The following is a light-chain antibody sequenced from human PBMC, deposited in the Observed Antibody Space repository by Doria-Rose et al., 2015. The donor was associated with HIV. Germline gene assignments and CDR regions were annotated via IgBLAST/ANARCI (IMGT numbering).Light chain of an antibody. CDR1: QRFSSTY. CDR2: DGS. CDR3: HQYGTSWT. J-gene: IGKJ1*01. Sequence: TQSPGTLSLSQGERATLSCRASQRFSSTYLAWYQQKPGQAPSLLIYDGSTRAIGIPGRFSASGSGTDFTLTINRLEPEDFALYYCHQYGTSWTFGQGTKVEI. V-gene: IGKV3-20*01.